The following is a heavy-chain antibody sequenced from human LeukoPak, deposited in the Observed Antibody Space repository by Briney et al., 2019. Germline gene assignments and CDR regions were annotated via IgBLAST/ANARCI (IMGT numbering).Heavy chain of an antibody. CDR1: GFTFSSYW. CDR2: IKQDGSEK. D-gene: IGHD3-16*01. J-gene: IGHJ6*02. CDR3: ARLRGDYYYGMDV. Sequence: PGGSLRLSCAASGFTFSSYWMSWVRQAPGKGLEWVANIKQDGSEKYYVDSVKGRFTISRDNAKNSPYLQMNSLRAEDTAVYYCARLRGDYYYGMDVWGQGTTVTVSS. V-gene: IGHV3-7*03.